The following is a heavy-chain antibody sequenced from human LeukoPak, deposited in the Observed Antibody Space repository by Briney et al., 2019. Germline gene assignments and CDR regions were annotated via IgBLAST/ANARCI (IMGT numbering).Heavy chain of an antibody. CDR1: GFTFSSYG. CDR2: IHFDGSPK. Sequence: GGSLRLSCAASGFTFSSYGMHWVRQAPGKGLEWVAFIHFDGSPKYSGDSVKGRFTVSRDNSKNTLYLQMNSLRPEDTAVYYCAKDQCTRASCDGYPGHWGLGTLVTVSS. V-gene: IGHV3-30*02. CDR3: AKDQCTRASCDGYPGH. D-gene: IGHD2-2*03. J-gene: IGHJ4*02.